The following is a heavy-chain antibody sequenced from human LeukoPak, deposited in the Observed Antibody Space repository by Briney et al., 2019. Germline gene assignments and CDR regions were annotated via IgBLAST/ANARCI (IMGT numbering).Heavy chain of an antibody. CDR1: GFTVTSNY. CDR2: IYRGSNT. CDR3: ARRGYNYGISQYYFDY. V-gene: IGHV3-66*01. Sequence: GGSLRLSCAASGFTVTSNYMSWVRQAPGKGLEWVSVIYRGSNTHYAGAVKDRFTISRDNSKSTLYLQMNSLRADDTAVYYCARRGYNYGISQYYFDYWGQGTLVTVSA. J-gene: IGHJ4*02. D-gene: IGHD5-18*01.